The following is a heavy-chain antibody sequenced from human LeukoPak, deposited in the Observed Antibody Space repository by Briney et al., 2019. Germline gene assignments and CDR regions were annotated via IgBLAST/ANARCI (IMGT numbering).Heavy chain of an antibody. Sequence: GGSLRLSCAASGFTFSTYAMIWVRQAPGKGLEWVSGISGSGGSTYYADSVKGRFTISRDNSKDTLYLQMNSLRAEDTAVYYCVKLRTGTATNFDYWGQGTLVTVSS. V-gene: IGHV3-23*01. CDR2: ISGSGGST. J-gene: IGHJ4*02. CDR3: VKLRTGTATNFDY. CDR1: GFTFSTYA. D-gene: IGHD1-1*01.